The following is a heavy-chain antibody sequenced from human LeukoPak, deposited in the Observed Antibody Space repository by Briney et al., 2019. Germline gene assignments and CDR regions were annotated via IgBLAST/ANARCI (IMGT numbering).Heavy chain of an antibody. CDR1: GFTFSSYA. CDR3: GKGPRRCTGCDGFDI. Sequence: GGSLRLSCAASGFTFSSYAMNWVRQAPGKGLEWVAGISSGDRTFHAESVKGRFTISRDKSRDTLYLQMNSLRAEDTAVYYCGKGPRRCTGCDGFDILGQGTMVTVSS. V-gene: IGHV3-23*01. D-gene: IGHD1-14*01. J-gene: IGHJ3*02. CDR2: ISSGDRT.